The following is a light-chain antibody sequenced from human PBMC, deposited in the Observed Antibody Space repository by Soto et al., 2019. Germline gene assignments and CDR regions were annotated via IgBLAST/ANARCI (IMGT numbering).Light chain of an antibody. CDR1: QSVSTY. CDR3: QQYDSWPPSYT. CDR2: GAS. J-gene: IGKJ2*01. V-gene: IGKV3-15*01. Sequence: EIVMTQSPATLSVSLGDRATLSCRASQSVSTYLAWYLQKPGQAPRLLIYGASTRATGIPARFSGSGSETDFTLTISSLQSEDFAVYYCQQYDSWPPSYTFGQGTKLEIK.